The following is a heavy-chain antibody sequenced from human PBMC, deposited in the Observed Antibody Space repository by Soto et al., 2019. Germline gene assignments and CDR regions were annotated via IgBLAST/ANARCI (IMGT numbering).Heavy chain of an antibody. V-gene: IGHV3-49*03. Sequence: PGGSLRLSCTASGFTFGDYAMSWFRQAPGKGLEWVGFIRSKAYGGTTEYAASVKGRFTISRDDSKSIAYLQMNSLKTEDTAVYYCTRYCSSTSCQAYYYYYGMDVWGQGTTVTVSS. D-gene: IGHD2-2*01. CDR2: IRSKAYGGTT. CDR1: GFTFGDYA. CDR3: TRYCSSTSCQAYYYYYGMDV. J-gene: IGHJ6*02.